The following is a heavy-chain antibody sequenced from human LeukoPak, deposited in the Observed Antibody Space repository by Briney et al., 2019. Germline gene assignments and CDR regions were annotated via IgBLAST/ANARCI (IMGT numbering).Heavy chain of an antibody. Sequence: PSETLSLTCTVSGSSISNYYWSWIRQPPGKGLEWIGYIYYSGSTNYNPSLKSRVTISVDTSKNQFSLKLSSVTAADTAVYYCARETHSSSWYNWFDPWGQGTLVTVSS. J-gene: IGHJ5*02. CDR3: ARETHSSSWYNWFDP. CDR2: IYYSGST. D-gene: IGHD6-13*01. CDR1: GSSISNYY. V-gene: IGHV4-59*01.